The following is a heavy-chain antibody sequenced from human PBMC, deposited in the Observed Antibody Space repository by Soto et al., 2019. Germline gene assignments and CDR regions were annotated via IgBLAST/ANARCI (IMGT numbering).Heavy chain of an antibody. V-gene: IGHV3-23*01. CDR1: TFTFTDYA. Sequence: EVQLLESGGGLVRPGGSLRLSCVASTFTFTDYAMSWVRQAPGEGLEWVSGISGSGGTTYYAESMKGRFSISRDNSKNTLYLHLNNLRVEDTAIYYCATISDRGIAAALDSWGQGTLVTVSS. CDR2: ISGSGGTT. CDR3: ATISDRGIAAALDS. D-gene: IGHD6-13*01. J-gene: IGHJ4*02.